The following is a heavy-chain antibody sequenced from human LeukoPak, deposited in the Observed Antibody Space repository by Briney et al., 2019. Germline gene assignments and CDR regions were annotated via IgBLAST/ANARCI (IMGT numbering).Heavy chain of an antibody. Sequence: GGSLRLSCAASGFTFSSYWMHWVRQAPGKGLVWVSRINSDGSSTSYADSVKGRFTISRDNSKNTLYLQMNSLRPEDTAVYYCTRDPILGAPDYFDYWGQGTLVTVSS. CDR3: TRDPILGAPDYFDY. J-gene: IGHJ4*02. D-gene: IGHD1-26*01. CDR1: GFTFSSYW. V-gene: IGHV3-74*01. CDR2: INSDGSST.